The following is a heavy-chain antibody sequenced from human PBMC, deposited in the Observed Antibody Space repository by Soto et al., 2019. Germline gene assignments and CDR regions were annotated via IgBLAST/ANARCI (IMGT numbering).Heavy chain of an antibody. CDR2: IGTAGDT. J-gene: IGHJ4*02. CDR3: ARGRLISLYYFDY. CDR1: GFTFSNYD. Sequence: EVQLVESGGGLVQPGGSLRLSCAASGFTFSNYDMHWVRQVTGKGLEWVSTIGTAGDTYYPGSVKGRFTISRENDKNSLYLQMNSLRGEDTAVYYCARGRLISLYYFDYWGQGTLVTVSS. D-gene: IGHD2-15*01. V-gene: IGHV3-13*01.